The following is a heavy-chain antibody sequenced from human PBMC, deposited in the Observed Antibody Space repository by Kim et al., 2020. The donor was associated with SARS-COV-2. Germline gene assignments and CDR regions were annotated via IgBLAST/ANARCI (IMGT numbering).Heavy chain of an antibody. CDR3: ARGGCSSTSCYANFDY. Sequence: SLKSRVTISLDTSKNQFSLKLRSVAAADTAVYYCARGGCSSTSCYANFDYWGQGTLVTVSS. D-gene: IGHD2-2*01. V-gene: IGHV4-31*02. J-gene: IGHJ4*02.